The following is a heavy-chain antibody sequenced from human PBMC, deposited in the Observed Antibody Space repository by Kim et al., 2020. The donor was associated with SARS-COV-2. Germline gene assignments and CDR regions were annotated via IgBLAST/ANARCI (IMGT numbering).Heavy chain of an antibody. CDR3: TTGALDIVVVVAAMDAFDI. D-gene: IGHD2-15*01. Sequence: GGSLRRSCAASGFTFSNAWMSWVRQAPGKGLEWVGRIKSKTDGGTTDYAAPVKGRFTISRDDSKNTLYLQMNSLKTEDTAVYYCTTGALDIVVVVAAMDAFDIWGQGTMVTVSS. CDR1: GFTFSNAW. J-gene: IGHJ3*02. V-gene: IGHV3-15*01. CDR2: IKSKTDGGTT.